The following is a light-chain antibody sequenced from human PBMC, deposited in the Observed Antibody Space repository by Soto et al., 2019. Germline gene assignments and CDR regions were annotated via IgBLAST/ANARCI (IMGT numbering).Light chain of an antibody. CDR3: QHYDSLTIT. CDR1: QSINKW. CDR2: DAS. J-gene: IGKJ5*01. V-gene: IGKV1-5*01. Sequence: DIQMTQSPSTLSAFVGDRVTITCRASQSINKWLAWYQQKPGKAPKIVIYDASSLESGVPSRFSGSGSGTDGTLTISRLENEDGAVFYCQHYDSLTITFCQGTRLEIK.